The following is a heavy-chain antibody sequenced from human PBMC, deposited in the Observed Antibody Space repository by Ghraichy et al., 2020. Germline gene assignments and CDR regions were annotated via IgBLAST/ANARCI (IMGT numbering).Heavy chain of an antibody. Sequence: GGSLRLSCAASGFTFSSYSMNWVRQAPGKGLEWVSSICSSSSYIYYADSVRGRFIISRDNAKNSLYLQMNSLRAEDTAVYYCARVNYGDYGDAFDIWGQGTMVNVSS. CDR1: GFTFSSYS. D-gene: IGHD4-17*01. J-gene: IGHJ3*02. V-gene: IGHV3-21*01. CDR2: ICSSSSYI. CDR3: ARVNYGDYGDAFDI.